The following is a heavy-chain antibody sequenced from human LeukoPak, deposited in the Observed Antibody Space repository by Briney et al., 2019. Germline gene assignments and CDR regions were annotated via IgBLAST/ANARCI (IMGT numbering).Heavy chain of an antibody. CDR1: GFTFSDYA. D-gene: IGHD3-22*01. Sequence: GGSLRLSCATSGFTFSDYAMSWVRQAPGKGLEWVSAISGSGGSTYYADSVKGRFTISRDNSKNTLYLQMNSLRAEDTAVYYCAKDRHYYDSSGYPPHDAFDIWGQGTMVTVSS. CDR3: AKDRHYYDSSGYPPHDAFDI. J-gene: IGHJ3*02. CDR2: ISGSGGST. V-gene: IGHV3-23*01.